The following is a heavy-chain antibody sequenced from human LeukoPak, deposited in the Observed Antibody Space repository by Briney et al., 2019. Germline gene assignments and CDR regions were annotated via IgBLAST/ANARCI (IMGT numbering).Heavy chain of an antibody. V-gene: IGHV4-39*01. J-gene: IGHJ4*02. D-gene: IGHD3-10*01. CDR3: AINTPYYYGSGKLDY. Sequence: KSSETLSLTCTVSGGSISSSSYYWGWIRQPPGKGLEWIGSIYYSGSTYYNPSLKSRVTISADTSKNQFSLKLSSVTAADTAVYYCAINTPYYYGSGKLDYWGQGTLVTVSS. CDR2: IYYSGST. CDR1: GGSISSSSYY.